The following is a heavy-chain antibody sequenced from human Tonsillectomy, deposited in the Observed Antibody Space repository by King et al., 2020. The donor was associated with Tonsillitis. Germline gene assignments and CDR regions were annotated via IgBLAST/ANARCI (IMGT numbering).Heavy chain of an antibody. J-gene: IGHJ4*02. Sequence: VQLVESGGGLVQPGGSLRLSCAASRFPFSSYAMSWVLQAPGKGLEWVSAISGSGGYTYYADSVKVRFTISRDNSKNTLYLQMNSLRAEDTAVYYCAKGITYSDYWGQGTLVTVSS. D-gene: IGHD1-14*01. V-gene: IGHV3-23*04. CDR2: ISGSGGYT. CDR3: AKGITYSDY. CDR1: RFPFSSYA.